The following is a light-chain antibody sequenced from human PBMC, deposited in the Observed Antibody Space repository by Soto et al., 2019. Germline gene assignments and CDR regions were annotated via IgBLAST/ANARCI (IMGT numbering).Light chain of an antibody. V-gene: IGKV1-39*01. CDR3: QQSWSPPLT. Sequence: DIQMTQSPSSLSASVGDRVTITCRASQSISSYLNWYQQKPGKAPKLLIYAASSLQSGVPSRFSGSGAGTDFTLTISRLQPEDFANYYCQQSWSPPLTFGPGTKVDIK. J-gene: IGKJ3*01. CDR2: AAS. CDR1: QSISSY.